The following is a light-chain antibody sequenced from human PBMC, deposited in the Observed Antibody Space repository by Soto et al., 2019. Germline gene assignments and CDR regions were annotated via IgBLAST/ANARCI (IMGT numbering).Light chain of an antibody. CDR3: QSYDSSLSGYVV. Sequence: QSVLTQPPSVSGAPGQRVTISCAGSTSNIGAGYDIHWYQQLPGTAPRLLIYAEINRHSGVPDRFAGSKSGTSASLAITGLQAEDEAEYYCQSYDSSLSGYVVFGGGTKLTVL. J-gene: IGLJ2*01. CDR1: TSNIGAGYD. CDR2: AEI. V-gene: IGLV1-40*01.